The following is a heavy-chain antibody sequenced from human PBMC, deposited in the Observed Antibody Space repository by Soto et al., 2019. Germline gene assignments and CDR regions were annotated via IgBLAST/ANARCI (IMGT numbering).Heavy chain of an antibody. CDR1: GGSFSGYY. D-gene: IGHD3-22*01. Sequence: SETLSLTCAVYGGSFSGYYWSWIRQPPGKGLEWIGEINHSGSTNYNPSLKSRVTISVDTSKNQFSLKLSSVTAADTAVYYCARGVRITMIVVVSHFFDYWGQGTLVT. CDR2: INHSGST. CDR3: ARGVRITMIVVVSHFFDY. J-gene: IGHJ4*02. V-gene: IGHV4-34*01.